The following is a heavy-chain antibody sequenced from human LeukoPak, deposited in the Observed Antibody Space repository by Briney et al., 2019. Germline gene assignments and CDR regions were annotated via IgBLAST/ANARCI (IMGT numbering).Heavy chain of an antibody. CDR2: INHSGST. J-gene: IGHJ4*02. CDR1: GGSFSGYY. D-gene: IGHD2-15*01. CDR3: ARARGSCCYHY. Sequence: KPSETLSLTCAVYGGSFSGYYWSWIRQPPGKRLEWIGDINHSGSTNYNPSLESRVTISVDTSKNQFSLKLSSVTAADTAVYYCARARGSCCYHYWGQGTLVTVSS. V-gene: IGHV4-34*01.